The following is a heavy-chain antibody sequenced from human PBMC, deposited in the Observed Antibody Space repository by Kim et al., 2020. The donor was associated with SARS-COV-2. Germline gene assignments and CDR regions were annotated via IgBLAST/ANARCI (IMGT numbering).Heavy chain of an antibody. CDR3: ARDLNYDILTGYPYYYYGMDV. Sequence: ASVKVSCKASGYTFTSYYMHWVRQAPGQGLEWMGIINPCGGSTSYAQKFQGRVTMTRDTSTSTAYMELSSLRSEDTAVYYCARDLNYDILTGYPYYYYGMDVWGQGTTVTVSS. CDR1: GYTFTSYY. J-gene: IGHJ6*02. CDR2: INPCGGST. V-gene: IGHV1-46*01. D-gene: IGHD3-9*01.